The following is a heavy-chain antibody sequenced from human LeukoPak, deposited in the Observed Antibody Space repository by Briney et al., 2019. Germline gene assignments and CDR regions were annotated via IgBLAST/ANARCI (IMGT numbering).Heavy chain of an antibody. D-gene: IGHD3-3*01. CDR3: ATYSKPEHDYWSGYWWSWDC. J-gene: IGHJ4*02. CDR2: IKSKNDGGTV. CDR1: GFTFTNAW. V-gene: IGHV3-15*01. Sequence: PGGSLRLSCATSGFTFTNAWMRWVRQAPGKGLEWVGRIKSKNDGGTVDYAASVKGRFNISRDDSKNILHLQMNSLKTEDTAVYYCATYSKPEHDYWSGYWWSWDCWGQGTLVTVSS.